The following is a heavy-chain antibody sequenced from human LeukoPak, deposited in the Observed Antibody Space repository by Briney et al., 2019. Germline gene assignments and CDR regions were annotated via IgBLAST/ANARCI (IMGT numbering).Heavy chain of an antibody. J-gene: IGHJ1*01. CDR2: ISAYNGNT. CDR1: GYTFTSYG. CDR3: ARGVPPQPGAGAARRAEYFQH. D-gene: IGHD6-6*01. V-gene: IGHV1-18*01. Sequence: ASVKVSCKASGYTFTSYGISWVRQAPGQGLEWMGWISAYNGNTNYAEKLQGRVTMTTDTSTSTAYMELRSLRSADTAVYYCARGVPPQPGAGAARRAEYFQHWGQGTLVTVSS.